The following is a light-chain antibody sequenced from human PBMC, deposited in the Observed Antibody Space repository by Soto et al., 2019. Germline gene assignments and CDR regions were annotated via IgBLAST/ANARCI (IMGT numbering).Light chain of an antibody. CDR3: QQSYSTPYT. V-gene: IGKV1-39*01. Sequence: DIQMTQSPSSLSASVGDRVTITCRASQSIIRYLNWYQQKPGKAPKLLIYAASSLQSGVPSRFSGSGSRTDFTLTISSLQPEDFATYYCQQSYSTPYTFGQGTKLEIK. J-gene: IGKJ2*01. CDR2: AAS. CDR1: QSIIRY.